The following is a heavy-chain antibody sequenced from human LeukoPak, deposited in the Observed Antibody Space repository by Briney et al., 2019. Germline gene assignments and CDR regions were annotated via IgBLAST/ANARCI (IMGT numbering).Heavy chain of an antibody. Sequence: GGSLKLSCAASGFTFSSYAMSWVRQAPGKGLEWVSAISGSGGSTYYADSVKGRFTISRDNSKNTLYLQMNSLRAEDTAVYYCAKSPQGVYVYYFDYWGQGTLVTVSS. CDR1: GFTFSSYA. J-gene: IGHJ4*02. CDR3: AKSPQGVYVYYFDY. CDR2: ISGSGGST. V-gene: IGHV3-23*01. D-gene: IGHD2-8*01.